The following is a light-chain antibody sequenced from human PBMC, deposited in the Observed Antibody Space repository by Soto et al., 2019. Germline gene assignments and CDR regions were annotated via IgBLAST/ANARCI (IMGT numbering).Light chain of an antibody. V-gene: IGLV1-40*01. CDR3: QAYDYSLTASV. CDR1: SSNLGAGYD. J-gene: IGLJ3*02. CDR2: GNR. Sequence: LTPPPSVSGAPGQRVTLSCTGNSSNLGAGYDVHWYQQLPGAAPKLVIFGNRNRPSGVPERFSGSKSGTSASLAITGLQAEDEADYYCQAYDYSLTASVFGGGTKLTVL.